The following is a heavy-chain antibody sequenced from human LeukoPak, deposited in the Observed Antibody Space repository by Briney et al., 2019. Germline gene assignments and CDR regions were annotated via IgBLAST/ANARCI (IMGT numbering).Heavy chain of an antibody. CDR1: GVTFSSFD. CDR3: ASSLTHFDY. Sequence: GGSLRLSCAASGVTFSSFDMNWVRQAPGKGLEWVSYISSSGSTIYYADSVKGRFTISRDNAKSPLYLQMSSLRGEDTAVYYCASSLTHFDYWGQGTLVTVSS. J-gene: IGHJ4*02. CDR2: ISSSGSTI. D-gene: IGHD1-14*01. V-gene: IGHV3-48*03.